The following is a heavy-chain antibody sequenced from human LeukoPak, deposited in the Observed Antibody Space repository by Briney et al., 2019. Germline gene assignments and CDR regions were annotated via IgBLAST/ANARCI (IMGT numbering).Heavy chain of an antibody. CDR1: GYTFTGYY. Sequence: ASVKVSCKASGYTFTGYYMHWVRQAPRQGLEWMGRINPNSGGTNYAQKFQGRVTMTKDTSISTGYMELSRLRSDDTAVYYCARALLGYNWFDPWGQGNLVTVSS. V-gene: IGHV1-2*06. J-gene: IGHJ5*02. D-gene: IGHD3-10*01. CDR2: INPNSGGT. CDR3: ARALLGYNWFDP.